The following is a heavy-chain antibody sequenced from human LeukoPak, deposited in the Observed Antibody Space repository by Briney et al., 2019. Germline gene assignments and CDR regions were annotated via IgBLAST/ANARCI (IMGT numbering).Heavy chain of an antibody. D-gene: IGHD3-3*01. J-gene: IGHJ4*02. CDR1: GFTFSSYA. CDR2: ISGSGGST. Sequence: GGSLRLSCAASGFTFSSYAMSWVRQAPGEGLEWVSAISGSGGSTYYADSVKGRFTISRDNSKNTLYLQMNSLRAEDTAVYYCAKDLWPRFLEWLSSYYFDYWGQGTLVTVSS. V-gene: IGHV3-23*01. CDR3: AKDLWPRFLEWLSSYYFDY.